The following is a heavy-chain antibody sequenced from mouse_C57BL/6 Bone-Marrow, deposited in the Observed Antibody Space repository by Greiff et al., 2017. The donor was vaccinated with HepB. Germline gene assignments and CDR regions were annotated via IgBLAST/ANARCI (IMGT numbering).Heavy chain of an antibody. Sequence: QVQLQQPGAELVRPGTSVKLSCKASGYTFTSYWMHWVKQRPGQGLEWIGVIDPSDSYTNYNQKFKGKATLTVDTSSSTAYMQLSSLTSEDSAVYYCARDPPINYDSDYWGQGTTLTVSS. CDR2: IDPSDSYT. CDR3: ARDPPINYDSDY. J-gene: IGHJ2*01. CDR1: GYTFTSYW. D-gene: IGHD2-4*01. V-gene: IGHV1-59*01.